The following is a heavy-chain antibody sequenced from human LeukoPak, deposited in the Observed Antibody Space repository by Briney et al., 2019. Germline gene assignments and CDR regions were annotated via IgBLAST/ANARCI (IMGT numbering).Heavy chain of an antibody. D-gene: IGHD3-10*01. CDR2: IIPIFGTA. V-gene: IGHV1-69*05. CDR3: ATNPGSTVTGDAFDI. Sequence: ASVKVSCKASGGTFSTYAINWVRQAPGQGLEWMGGIIPIFGTANYAQKFQGRVTITTDESASTAYMELSSTRSEDTAVYYCATNPGSTVTGDAFDIWGQGTMVTVSS. CDR1: GGTFSTYA. J-gene: IGHJ3*02.